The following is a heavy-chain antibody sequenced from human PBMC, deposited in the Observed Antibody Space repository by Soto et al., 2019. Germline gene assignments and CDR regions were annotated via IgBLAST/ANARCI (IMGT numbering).Heavy chain of an antibody. CDR1: GFTFSSYS. D-gene: IGHD3-16*01. CDR3: ARDFTYYYYYGMDV. J-gene: IGHJ6*02. V-gene: IGHV3-21*01. CDR2: ISSSSSYI. Sequence: EVQLVESGGRLVKPGGFLRLSCAASGFTFSSYSMNWVRQAPGKGLEWVSSISSSSSYIYYADSVKGRFTISRDNAKNSLYLQMNSLRAEDTAVYYCARDFTYYYYYGMDVWGQGTTVTVSS.